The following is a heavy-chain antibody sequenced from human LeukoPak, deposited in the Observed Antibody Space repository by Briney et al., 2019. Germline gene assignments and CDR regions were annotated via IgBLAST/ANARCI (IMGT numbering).Heavy chain of an antibody. J-gene: IGHJ6*02. CDR2: INPNSGGT. CDR3: ARSNYGDYGQECGMDV. Sequence: VASVKVSCKASGYTFTGYYMHWVRQAPGQGLEWMGWINPNSGGTNYAQKFQGWVTMTRDTSISTAYMELSRLRSDDTAVYYCARSNYGDYGQECGMDVWGQGTTVTVSS. D-gene: IGHD4-17*01. CDR1: GYTFTGYY. V-gene: IGHV1-2*04.